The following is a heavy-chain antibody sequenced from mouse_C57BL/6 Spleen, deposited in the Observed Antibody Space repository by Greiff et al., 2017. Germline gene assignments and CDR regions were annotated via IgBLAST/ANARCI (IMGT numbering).Heavy chain of an antibody. V-gene: IGHV1-19*01. CDR1: GYTFTDYY. CDR2: INPYNGGT. D-gene: IGHD2-1*01. J-gene: IGHJ4*01. CDR3: ARYGNYDAMGY. Sequence: EVKLLQSGPVLVKPGASVKMSCKASGYTFTDYYMNWVKQSHGQSLEWIGVINPYNGGTSYNQKFKGKATLTVDKSSSTAYMELNSLTSEDSAVYYCARYGNYDAMGYWGQGTSVTVSS.